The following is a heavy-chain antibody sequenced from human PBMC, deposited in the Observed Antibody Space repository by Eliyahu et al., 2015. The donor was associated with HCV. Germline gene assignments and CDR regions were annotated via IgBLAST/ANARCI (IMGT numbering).Heavy chain of an antibody. CDR3: ARGFRILGVVSDF. CDR1: GFTFSSYW. CDR2: IKQDGSEK. D-gene: IGHD1-26*01. J-gene: IGHJ4*02. V-gene: IGHV3-7*01. Sequence: EVQLVESGGGLVQPGASLRLSCAXSGFTFSSYWMNWVRQAPGKGLEWVGNIKQDGSEKYYVDSVKGRFTISRDNAKNSLYLQMNSLRAEDTAVYYCARGFRILGVVSDFWGQGTLVTVSS.